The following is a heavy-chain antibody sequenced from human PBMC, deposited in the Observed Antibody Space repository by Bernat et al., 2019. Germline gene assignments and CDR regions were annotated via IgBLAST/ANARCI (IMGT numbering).Heavy chain of an antibody. J-gene: IGHJ3*02. V-gene: IGHV3-7*03. CDR1: GFAFSTYW. D-gene: IGHD3-16*01. CDR2: INQDGTEK. Sequence: EVQLVESGGGLVQPGGSLRLSCAASGFAFSTYWMNWVRLAPGRGLESVASINQDGTEKYHLDSVKGRFTISRDNANNSLYLSMNNLRAEDTAVYYCARDPGWGAFDIWGQGTMVTVSS. CDR3: ARDPGWGAFDI.